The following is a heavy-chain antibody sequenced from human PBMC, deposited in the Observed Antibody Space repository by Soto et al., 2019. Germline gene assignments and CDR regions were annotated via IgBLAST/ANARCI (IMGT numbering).Heavy chain of an antibody. Sequence: ETLSLTCAVYGGSFSGYYWSWIRQPPGKGLEWIGEINHSGSTNYNPSLKSRVTISVDTSKNQFSLKLSSVTAADTAVYYCARGRENYDILTGYYGSNWFDPWGQGTLVTVSS. CDR1: GGSFSGYY. D-gene: IGHD3-9*01. CDR2: INHSGST. V-gene: IGHV4-34*01. J-gene: IGHJ5*02. CDR3: ARGRENYDILTGYYGSNWFDP.